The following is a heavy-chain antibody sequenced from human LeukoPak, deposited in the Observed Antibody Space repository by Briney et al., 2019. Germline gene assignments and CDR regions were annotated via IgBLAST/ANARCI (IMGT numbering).Heavy chain of an antibody. J-gene: IGHJ6*03. D-gene: IGHD3-9*01. CDR1: GGSISSYY. CDR3: ARTGYDILTGYRYYYYMDV. V-gene: IGHV4-59*12. Sequence: PSETLSLTCTVSGGSISSYYWSWIRQPPGKGLEWIGYIYYSGSTNYNPSLKSRVTISVDTSKNQFSLKLSSVTAADTAVYYCARTGYDILTGYRYYYYMDVWGKGTTVTVSS. CDR2: IYYSGST.